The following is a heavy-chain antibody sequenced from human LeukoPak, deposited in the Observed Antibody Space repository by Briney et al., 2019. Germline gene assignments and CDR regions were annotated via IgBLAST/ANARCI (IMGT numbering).Heavy chain of an antibody. V-gene: IGHV4-38-2*02. Sequence: PSETLSLTCTVSGYSISSGYYWGWIRQPAGKGLEWIGRIYTSGSTNYNPSLKSRVTISVDTSKNQFSLKLSSVTAADTAVYYCARGGRILTGYYRGSDGNAFDIRGQGTMVTVSS. D-gene: IGHD3-9*01. CDR2: IYTSGST. CDR3: ARGGRILTGYYRGSDGNAFDI. CDR1: GYSISSGYY. J-gene: IGHJ3*02.